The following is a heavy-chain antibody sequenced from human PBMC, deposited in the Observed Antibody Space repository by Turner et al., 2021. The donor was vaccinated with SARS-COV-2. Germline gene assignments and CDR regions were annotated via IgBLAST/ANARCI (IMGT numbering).Heavy chain of an antibody. CDR2: INADGSIT. J-gene: IGHJ4*02. CDR1: GFSINRFW. D-gene: IGHD1-1*01. CDR3: ARLPVSTTSSLDY. V-gene: IGHV3-74*01. Sequence: EVKLVESGGGLVQPGGSLRLSCAASGFSINRFWLHWVRQVPGKVLVLVSRINADGSITDYADSLKGRCTISRDNAKNTLYLQMNSLRAEDTGLYYCARLPVSTTSSLDYWGQGTLVTVSS.